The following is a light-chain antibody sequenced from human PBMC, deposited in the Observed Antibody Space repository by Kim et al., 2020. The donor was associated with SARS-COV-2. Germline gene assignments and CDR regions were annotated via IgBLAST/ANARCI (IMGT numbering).Light chain of an antibody. J-gene: IGLJ1*01. Sequence: VSTSRTGGPAISWAGYDIHWDHQLPRTAPTLSFYSNCNRPSGVPHRFSRSKSGTSPSLATSVLQTEDKADNYCQSYVRSLSGSYVFGTGTKVTVL. CDR3: QSYVRSLSGSYV. CDR2: SNC. CDR1: PAISWAGYD. V-gene: IGLV1-40*01.